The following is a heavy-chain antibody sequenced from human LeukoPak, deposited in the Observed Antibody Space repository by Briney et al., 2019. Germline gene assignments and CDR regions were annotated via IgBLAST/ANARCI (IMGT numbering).Heavy chain of an antibody. CDR2: IGGSGGNT. J-gene: IGHJ4*02. CDR3: ARGMSATSGYLELEY. D-gene: IGHD3-22*01. V-gene: IGHV3-23*01. CDR1: GFIFSSYS. Sequence: GGSLRLSCAASGFIFSSYSMSWVRQAPGKGLEWVSAIGGSGGNTYYADSVKGRFTISRDNSKNTLYLQMNSLRAEDTAVYYCARGMSATSGYLELEYWGQGTLVTVST.